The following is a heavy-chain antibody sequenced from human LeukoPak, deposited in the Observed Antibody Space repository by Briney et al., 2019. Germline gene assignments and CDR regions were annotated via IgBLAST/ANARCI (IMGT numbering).Heavy chain of an antibody. CDR3: ARDEGWY. J-gene: IGHJ4*02. V-gene: IGHV3-21*01. Sequence: GGSLRLSCAASGFTFGSHSMNWVRQAPGKGLEWVSSFGTRSSSIYYADSVKGRFTISRDNSKNTLYLQMNSLRAEDTAVYYCARDEGWYWGQGTLVTVSS. CDR1: GFTFGSHS. CDR2: FGTRSSSI. D-gene: IGHD2-15*01.